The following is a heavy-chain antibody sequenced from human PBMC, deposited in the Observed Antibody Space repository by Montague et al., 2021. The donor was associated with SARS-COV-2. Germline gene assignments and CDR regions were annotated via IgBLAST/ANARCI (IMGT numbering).Heavy chain of an antibody. D-gene: IGHD2-2*01. CDR1: GGTISSYY. V-gene: IGHV4-59*01. CDR2: ISYIRST. CDR3: ARQGSDYCSGTSCYGADHPFDI. J-gene: IGHJ3*02. Sequence: SETLSLTCTVSGGTISSYYYSWIRQPPGKALEWIGYISYIRSTNYNPFLKSRVTASIDTSKNQFSLKLSSVTAADSAVYYCARQGSDYCSGTSCYGADHPFDIWGQGTMVTVSS.